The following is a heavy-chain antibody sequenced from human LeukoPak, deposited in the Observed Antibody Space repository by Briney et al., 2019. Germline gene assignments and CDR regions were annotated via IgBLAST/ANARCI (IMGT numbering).Heavy chain of an antibody. CDR3: ASLMTANNDALDI. CDR2: INPSGGST. J-gene: IGHJ3*02. CDR1: GYTFTSYY. Sequence: GASVKVSCKASGYTFTSYYMHWVRQAPGQGLEWMGIINPSGGSTSYAQKFQGRVTMTRDTSTSTVYMELSSLRSEDTAVYYCASLMTANNDALDIWGQGTMVTVSS. V-gene: IGHV1-46*01.